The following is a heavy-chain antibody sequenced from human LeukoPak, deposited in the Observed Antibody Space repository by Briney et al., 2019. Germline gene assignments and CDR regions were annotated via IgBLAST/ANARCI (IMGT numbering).Heavy chain of an antibody. CDR2: ISGSGSFK. V-gene: IGHV3-21*01. CDR3: ARDYYGDYYQSGYGMDV. CDR1: GFTFSTYS. D-gene: IGHD4-17*01. J-gene: IGHJ6*02. Sequence: GGSLRLSCAASGFTFSTYSMNWVRQAPGKGLEWVSSISGSGSFKFYTDSVKGRFTISRDNVKRSLYLQLSSVRAEDTAVYYCARDYYGDYYQSGYGMDVWGQGTTVTVSS.